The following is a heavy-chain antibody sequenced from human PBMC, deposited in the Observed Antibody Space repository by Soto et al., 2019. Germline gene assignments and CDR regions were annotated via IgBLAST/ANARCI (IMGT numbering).Heavy chain of an antibody. Sequence: SETLSLTGTVSGASVCRGSNSGTWIGQHPGKGRVLIGYIYDSGSTNYNPSLKSRVTISVDTSKNQFSLKLSSVTAADTAVYYCARENYDILTGYYKTSYYFDYWGQGTLVTVSS. CDR3: ARENYDILTGYYKTSYYFDY. CDR2: IYDSGST. D-gene: IGHD3-9*01. CDR1: GASVCRGSNS. V-gene: IGHV4-61*01. J-gene: IGHJ4*02.